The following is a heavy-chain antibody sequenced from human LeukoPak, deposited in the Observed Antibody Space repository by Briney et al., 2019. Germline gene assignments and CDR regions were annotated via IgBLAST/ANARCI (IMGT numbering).Heavy chain of an antibody. CDR1: GFTFSSYG. Sequence: GGSLRLSCAASGFTFSSYGMSWVRQAPGKGLEWVSAIETGGGRTYYADSVQGRFTISRDNSKNTLYLQMNSLRAEDKAVYYCARGLGGSGSYYTPSDAFDIWGQGTMVTVSS. CDR2: IETGGGRT. J-gene: IGHJ3*02. D-gene: IGHD3-10*01. CDR3: ARGLGGSGSYYTPSDAFDI. V-gene: IGHV3-23*01.